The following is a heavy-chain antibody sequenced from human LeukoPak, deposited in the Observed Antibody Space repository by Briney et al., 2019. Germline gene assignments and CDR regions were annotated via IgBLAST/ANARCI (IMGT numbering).Heavy chain of an antibody. Sequence: ASVKVSCKASRYTFTAYYMHWVRQAPGPGLEGRGWINPNSGGTEDAQKFKRRVTMTRDTSISTAYMELSRQRSDDTAVYYCGRGTYYYDSSGYRGGWFDPWGQGTLVTVSS. CDR2: INPNSGGT. J-gene: IGHJ5*02. CDR3: GRGTYYYDSSGYRGGWFDP. CDR1: RYTFTAYY. V-gene: IGHV1-2*02. D-gene: IGHD3-22*01.